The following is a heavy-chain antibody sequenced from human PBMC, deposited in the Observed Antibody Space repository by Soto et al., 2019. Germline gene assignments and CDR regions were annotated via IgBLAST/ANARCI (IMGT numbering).Heavy chain of an antibody. J-gene: IGHJ4*02. V-gene: IGHV3-23*01. CDR2: ISGSGGGT. CDR3: AKDRRKTVTYFDY. D-gene: IGHD4-4*01. Sequence: EVQLLESGGGLVQPGGSLRLSCAASGFTFSSYAISWVRQAPGKGLEWVSAISGSGGGTYYADSVKGRFTISRDNSKNTLDLQMNSLRAEDTAVYYCAKDRRKTVTYFDYWGQGTLVTVSS. CDR1: GFTFSSYA.